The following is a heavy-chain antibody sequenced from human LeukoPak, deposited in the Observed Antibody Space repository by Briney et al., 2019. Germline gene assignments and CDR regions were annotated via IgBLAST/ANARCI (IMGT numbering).Heavy chain of an antibody. CDR2: IIPIFGTA. CDR1: GGTFSSYA. CDR3: ARHVAAAAGTNYFDY. Sequence: SMKVSCKASGGTFSSYAISWVRQAPGQGLEWMGGIIPIFGTANYAQKFQGRVTITADESTSTAYMELSSLRSEDTAVYYCARHVAAAAGTNYFDYWGQGTLVTVSS. J-gene: IGHJ4*02. D-gene: IGHD6-13*01. V-gene: IGHV1-69*13.